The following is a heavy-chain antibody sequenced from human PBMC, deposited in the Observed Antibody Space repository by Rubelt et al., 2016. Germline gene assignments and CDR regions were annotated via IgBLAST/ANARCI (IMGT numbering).Heavy chain of an antibody. V-gene: IGHV3-11*01. D-gene: IGHD3-22*01. Sequence: PGGSLRLSCAASGFTFSDYYMSWIRQAPGKGLEWVSYISSSGSTIYYADSVKGRFTISRDNAKNSLYLQMNSLRAEDTAVYYCAKDQKRNYYDSSGYAYFDYWGQGTLVTVSS. CDR3: AKDQKRNYYDSSGYAYFDY. J-gene: IGHJ4*02. CDR2: ISSSGSTI. CDR1: GFTFSDYY.